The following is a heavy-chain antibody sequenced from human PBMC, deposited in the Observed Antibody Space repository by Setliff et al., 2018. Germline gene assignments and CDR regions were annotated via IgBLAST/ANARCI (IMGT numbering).Heavy chain of an antibody. CDR2: IYTSGST. V-gene: IGHV4-61*09. Sequence: PSETLSLTCTVSGVSIANTASYWSWIRLPAGKGLEWIGHIYTSGSTNYNPSLKSRVTISLDTFKAQFSLKLSSVTAADSAVYYCARAISGWYSAHYYYMDVWGKGTTVTVSS. CDR1: GVSIANTASY. J-gene: IGHJ6*03. D-gene: IGHD6-19*01. CDR3: ARAISGWYSAHYYYMDV.